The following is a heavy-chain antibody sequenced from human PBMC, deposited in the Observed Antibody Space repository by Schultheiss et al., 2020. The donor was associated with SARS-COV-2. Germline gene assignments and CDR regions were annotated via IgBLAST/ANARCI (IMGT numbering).Heavy chain of an antibody. Sequence: SETLSLTCGVSGGSISSSNWWSWVRQPPGKGLEWIGIIYYSGSTYYNPSLKSRVTISVDTSKNQFSLKLSSVTAADTAVYYCARHTYDMRDPNSYYFDYWGQGTLVTVSS. CDR2: IYYSGST. J-gene: IGHJ4*02. D-gene: IGHD3-16*01. V-gene: IGHV4-39*01. CDR1: GGSISSSNW. CDR3: ARHTYDMRDPNSYYFDY.